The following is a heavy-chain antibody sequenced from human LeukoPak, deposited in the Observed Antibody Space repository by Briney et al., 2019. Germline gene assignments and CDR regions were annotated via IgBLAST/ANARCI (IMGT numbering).Heavy chain of an antibody. CDR1: DGSISSGDYY. Sequence: SETLSLTCTVSDGSISSGDYYWSWIRQPPGKGLEWIGYIYYSGSTYYNPSLKSRVTISVDTSKNQFSLKLSSVTAADTAVYYCARESNKVVRGVIITHAFDYWGQGTLVTVSS. D-gene: IGHD3-10*01. V-gene: IGHV4-30-4*08. CDR2: IYYSGST. J-gene: IGHJ4*02. CDR3: ARESNKVVRGVIITHAFDY.